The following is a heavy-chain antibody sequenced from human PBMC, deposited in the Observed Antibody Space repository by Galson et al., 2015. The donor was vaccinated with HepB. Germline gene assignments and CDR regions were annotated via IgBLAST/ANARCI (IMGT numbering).Heavy chain of an antibody. CDR1: GFSLSTSGMC. CDR3: ARIRSSGYYYDEGYFDY. J-gene: IGHJ4*02. Sequence: PALVKPPQTLTLTCTFSGFSLSTSGMCVSWIRQPPGKALEWLARIDWDDDKYYSTSLKTRLTISKDTSKNQVVLTMTNMDPVETATYYCARIRSSGYYYDEGYFDYWGQGTLVTVSS. D-gene: IGHD3-22*01. CDR2: IDWDDDK. V-gene: IGHV2-70*11.